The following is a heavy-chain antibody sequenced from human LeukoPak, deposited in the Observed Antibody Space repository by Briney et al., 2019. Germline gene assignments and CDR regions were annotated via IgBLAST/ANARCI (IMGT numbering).Heavy chain of an antibody. Sequence: SETLSLTCTVSGGSMSSYYWSWLRQPPGKDLEWIGYIYYSGSTNYNPSLKSRVTISVDTSKTQFSLKLSSVTAADTAVCYCARIVLPWYKESSPYFDYWGQGTLVTVSS. D-gene: IGHD1-14*01. V-gene: IGHV4-59*01. CDR2: IYYSGST. CDR1: GGSMSSYY. CDR3: ARIVLPWYKESSPYFDY. J-gene: IGHJ4*02.